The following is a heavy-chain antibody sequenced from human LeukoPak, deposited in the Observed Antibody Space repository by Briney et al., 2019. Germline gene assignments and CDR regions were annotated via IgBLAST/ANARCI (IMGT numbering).Heavy chain of an antibody. CDR3: ARVIVPAAMRVLGWFDP. V-gene: IGHV1-69*13. J-gene: IGHJ5*02. Sequence: GASVKVSCKASGGTFSSYAISWVRQAPGQGLEWMGGIIPIFGTANYAQKFQGRVTITADESTSTAYMELSSLRSEDTAVYYCARVIVPAAMRVLGWFDPWGQGTLVTVSS. CDR2: IIPIFGTA. D-gene: IGHD2-2*01. CDR1: GGTFSSYA.